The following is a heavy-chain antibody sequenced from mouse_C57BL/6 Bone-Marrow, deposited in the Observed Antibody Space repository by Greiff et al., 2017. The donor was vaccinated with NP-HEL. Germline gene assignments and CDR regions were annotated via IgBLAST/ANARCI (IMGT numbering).Heavy chain of an antibody. V-gene: IGHV1-81*01. J-gene: IGHJ4*01. D-gene: IGHD2-3*01. Sequence: QVQLKESGAELARPGASVKLSCKASGYTFTSYGISWVKQRTGQGLEWIGEIYPRGGNTYYNEKFKGKATLTADKSSSTAYMELRSLTSEDSAVYFCARSGWLLPHAMDYWGQGTSVTVSS. CDR3: ARSGWLLPHAMDY. CDR1: GYTFTSYG. CDR2: IYPRGGNT.